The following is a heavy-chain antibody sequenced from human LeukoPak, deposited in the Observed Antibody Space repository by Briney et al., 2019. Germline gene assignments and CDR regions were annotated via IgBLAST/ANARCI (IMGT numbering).Heavy chain of an antibody. CDR3: ARGGKDLDYFDY. CDR1: GFTFSSYA. Sequence: PGGSLRLSCAASGFTFSSYAMSWVRQAPGKGLEWVSAISGSGGSTYYADSVKGRFTISRDNSKNSLYLQMNSLRAEDTAVYYCARGGKDLDYFDYWGQGTLVTVSS. V-gene: IGHV3-23*01. D-gene: IGHD4-23*01. J-gene: IGHJ4*02. CDR2: ISGSGGST.